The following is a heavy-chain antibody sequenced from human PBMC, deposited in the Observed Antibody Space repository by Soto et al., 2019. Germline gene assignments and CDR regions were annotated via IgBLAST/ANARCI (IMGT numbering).Heavy chain of an antibody. CDR1: GASIINNHYY. V-gene: IGHV4-30-4*08. CDR2: IYYSGST. J-gene: IGHJ2*01. D-gene: IGHD3-22*01. CDR3: ARASMIGVPGFFDV. Sequence: QVRLQESGPGLVKPSQPLSLTCTVSGASIINNHYYWNFIRQPPGKGLEWIGYIYYSGSTSYNPSLEGRLTISRDTSRNQFSLELSSVTAADTAVYFCARASMIGVPGFFDVWGRGTLVTVSS.